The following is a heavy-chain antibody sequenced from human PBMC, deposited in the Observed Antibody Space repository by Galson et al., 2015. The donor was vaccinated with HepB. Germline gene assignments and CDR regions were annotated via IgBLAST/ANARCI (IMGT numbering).Heavy chain of an antibody. D-gene: IGHD3-22*01. CDR1: GGSFSGYY. Sequence: QVQLQESGPGLVKPSETLSLTCAVYGGSFSGYYWSWIRQPPGKGLEWIGEINHSGSTNYNPSLKSRVTISVDTSKNQFSLKLSSVTAADTAVYYCARGESYDSSGYPYFDYWGQGTLVTVSS. CDR3: ARGESYDSSGYPYFDY. V-gene: IGHV4-34*01. J-gene: IGHJ4*02. CDR2: INHSGST.